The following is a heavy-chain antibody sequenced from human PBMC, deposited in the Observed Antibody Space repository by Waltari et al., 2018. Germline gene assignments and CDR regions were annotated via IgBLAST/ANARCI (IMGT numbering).Heavy chain of an antibody. CDR1: GFIFRDYA. Sequence: QVHLVESGGGVVQPGKYLRLSCVASGFIFRDYAMHWVRQTTGKGLHWVAFISDDGVDKWYADSLKGRFTISRDNSKSTLYLQIDSLRSEDTAVYYCARDYNSLVDYWGQGILVTVSS. D-gene: IGHD1-1*01. J-gene: IGHJ4*02. CDR3: ARDYNSLVDY. V-gene: IGHV3-30*01. CDR2: ISDDGVDK.